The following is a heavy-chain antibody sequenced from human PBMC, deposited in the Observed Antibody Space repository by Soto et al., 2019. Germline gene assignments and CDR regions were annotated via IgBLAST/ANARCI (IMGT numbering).Heavy chain of an antibody. V-gene: IGHV4-4*02. CDR1: GGSISSTDG. CDR3: ARPAYCGADCYYYFDY. D-gene: IGHD2-21*02. J-gene: IGHJ4*02. CDR2: IYHSGNMT. Sequence: SETLSLTYAVAGGSISSTDGWNWVRQPPGKGLEWIGEIYHSGNMTRYNSSLQNRATISLDTSKNQFSLRLNSVTAADTAVYYCARPAYCGADCYYYFDYWGQGILVTVSS.